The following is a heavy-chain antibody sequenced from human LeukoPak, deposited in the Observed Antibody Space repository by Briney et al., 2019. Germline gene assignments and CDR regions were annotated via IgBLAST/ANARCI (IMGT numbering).Heavy chain of an antibody. CDR2: IFYSGST. CDR3: ARGPIAVAGDHYYFDY. J-gene: IGHJ4*02. D-gene: IGHD6-19*01. CDR1: GGSISSYY. Sequence: SETLSLTCTVSGGSISSYYWSWIRQPPGKGLEWIGYIFYSGSTNYNPSLESRVTISADMSKNQFSLNLTSVTAADTAMYYCARGPIAVAGDHYYFDYWGQGSLVTVSS. V-gene: IGHV4-59*01.